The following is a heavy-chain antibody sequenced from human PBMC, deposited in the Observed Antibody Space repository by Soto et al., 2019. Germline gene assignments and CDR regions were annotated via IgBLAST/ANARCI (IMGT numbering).Heavy chain of an antibody. Sequence: ASVKVSCKASGYTFTSYAMHWVRQAPGQRLEWMGWINAGNGNTKYSQKFQGRVTITRDTSASTAYMELSSLRSEDTAVYYCARGTIFGVVTTKLDYWGQGTLVTVS. CDR1: GYTFTSYA. J-gene: IGHJ4*02. CDR3: ARGTIFGVVTTKLDY. V-gene: IGHV1-3*01. D-gene: IGHD3-3*01. CDR2: INAGNGNT.